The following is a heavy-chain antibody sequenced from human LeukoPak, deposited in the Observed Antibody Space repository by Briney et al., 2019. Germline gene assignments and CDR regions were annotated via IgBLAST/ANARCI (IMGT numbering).Heavy chain of an antibody. Sequence: GGSLRLSCAASGFTFSSYWMSWVRQAPGKGLEWVANIKQDGSEKYYVDSVKGRFTISRDNAKNSLYLQMNSLRAEDTAVYYCARDFCSGGSCYYDYWGQGTLVTVSS. J-gene: IGHJ4*02. CDR2: IKQDGSEK. CDR1: GFTFSSYW. CDR3: ARDFCSGGSCYYDY. D-gene: IGHD2-15*01. V-gene: IGHV3-7*01.